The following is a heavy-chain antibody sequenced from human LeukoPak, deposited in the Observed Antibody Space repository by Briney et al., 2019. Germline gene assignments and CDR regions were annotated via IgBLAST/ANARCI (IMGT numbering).Heavy chain of an antibody. D-gene: IGHD3-22*01. V-gene: IGHV3-7*01. Sequence: TGGSLRLSCAASGFTFSSYWMSWVRQAPGKGLEWVANIKQDGSEKYYVDSVKGRFTISRDNAKNSLYLQMNSLRAEDTAVYYCARVGYYYDSSGYLVMDVWGKGTTVTISS. CDR1: GFTFSSYW. J-gene: IGHJ6*04. CDR2: IKQDGSEK. CDR3: ARVGYYYDSSGYLVMDV.